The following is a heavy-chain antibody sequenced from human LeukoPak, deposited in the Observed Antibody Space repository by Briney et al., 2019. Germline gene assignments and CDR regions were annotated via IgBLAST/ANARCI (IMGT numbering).Heavy chain of an antibody. J-gene: IGHJ4*02. CDR1: GFTFSSYA. D-gene: IGHD3-3*01. CDR3: ASDFWMGY. CDR2: ISGSGITT. V-gene: IGHV3-23*01. Sequence: GGSLTLTCAASGFTFSSYAMNWVRQAPGKGLEWVSAISGSGITTYYADSVKGRFTIFRDNSKNALYLQMNSLRAEDTAVYYCASDFWMGYRGRATLVTVSS.